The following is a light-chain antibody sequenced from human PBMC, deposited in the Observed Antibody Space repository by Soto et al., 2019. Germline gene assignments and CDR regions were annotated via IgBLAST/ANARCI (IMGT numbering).Light chain of an antibody. J-gene: IGLJ2*01. Sequence: QSVLTQPPSASGTPGQRVTISCSGNSSNIGSNTLNWYQQLPGTAPKLLIYSNNQRPSGVPDRFSGSKFGTSASLAISGLQSEDEADYYCAAWDDSLNGVVFGGGTKLTVL. CDR2: SNN. CDR1: SSNIGSNT. V-gene: IGLV1-44*01. CDR3: AAWDDSLNGVV.